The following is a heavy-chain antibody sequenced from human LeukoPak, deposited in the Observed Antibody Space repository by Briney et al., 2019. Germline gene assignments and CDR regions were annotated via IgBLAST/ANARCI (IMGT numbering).Heavy chain of an antibody. CDR1: GFTVSSNY. J-gene: IGHJ4*02. Sequence: GGSLRLSCAVSGFTVSSNYMSWVRQAPGKGLEWVSAISGSGGATYYADSVKGRFTISRDNSKNTLCLQMNSLRAEDTAVYYCARRQDFWSAYYHPDFDCWGQGSLVTVSS. D-gene: IGHD3-3*01. CDR2: ISGSGGAT. V-gene: IGHV3-23*01. CDR3: ARRQDFWSAYYHPDFDC.